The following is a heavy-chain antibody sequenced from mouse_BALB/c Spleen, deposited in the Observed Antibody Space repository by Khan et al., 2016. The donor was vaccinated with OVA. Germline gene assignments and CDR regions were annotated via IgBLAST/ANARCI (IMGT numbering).Heavy chain of an antibody. J-gene: IGHJ2*01. Sequence: EVELVESGPGLVKPSQSLSLTCTVTGYSITSDYAWNWIRQFPGNKLEWMGYIKYSGSTSYNPSLKSRLSITRNPSQNQFFLQLSSVTTEDTATYYCARSGTISTVVATDFDSWGQGTTLTVSS. CDR3: ARSGTISTVVATDFDS. CDR2: IKYSGST. V-gene: IGHV3-2*02. CDR1: GYSITSDYA. D-gene: IGHD1-1*01.